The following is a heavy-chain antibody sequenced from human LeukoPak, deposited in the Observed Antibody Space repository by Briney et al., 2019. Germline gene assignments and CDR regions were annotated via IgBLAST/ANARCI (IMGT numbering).Heavy chain of an antibody. D-gene: IGHD6-6*01. Sequence: PSETLSLTCTVSGGSMSGFYWSWIRQPPGKGLEWIGYIYYSRSTNYNPSLQSRVTILVDTSKNQYSLNLSSVTAADTAVYYCATNAARPWGIFDYWGQGTLVTVSS. CDR3: ATNAARPWGIFDY. CDR1: GGSMSGFY. V-gene: IGHV4-59*01. J-gene: IGHJ4*02. CDR2: IYYSRST.